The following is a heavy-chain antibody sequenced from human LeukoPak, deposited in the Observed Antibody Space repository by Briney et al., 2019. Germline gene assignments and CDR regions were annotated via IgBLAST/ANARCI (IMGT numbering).Heavy chain of an antibody. V-gene: IGHV4-59*01. CDR1: GRSISSYY. J-gene: IGHJ6*02. D-gene: IGHD4-17*01. Sequence: SETLSLTCTVSGRSISSYYWSWIRQPPGKGLEWIGYIYYGGSTNHNPSLKSRVTISVDTSKNQFSLKLSSVTAADTAVYYCARFYGDYAYYGMDVWGQGTTVTVSS. CDR2: IYYGGST. CDR3: ARFYGDYAYYGMDV.